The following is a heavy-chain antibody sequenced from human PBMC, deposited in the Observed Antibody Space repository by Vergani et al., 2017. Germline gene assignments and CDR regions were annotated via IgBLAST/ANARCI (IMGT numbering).Heavy chain of an antibody. CDR3: ARRGGGYYSGGKVPPLRTAFDV. V-gene: IGHV4-61*02. D-gene: IGHD2-15*01. Sequence: QVQLQASGPGRVKPSQTLSLTCTMSGGSISAGYYFWSWIRQPAGKGLEWLGHISASGNASHSPSLKTRVSMSVDTSKNQFSLTVTSVTAADTAIYFCARRGGGYYSGGKVPPLRTAFDVWGHGTVVTVSS. CDR2: ISASGNA. J-gene: IGHJ3*01. CDR1: GGSISAGYYF.